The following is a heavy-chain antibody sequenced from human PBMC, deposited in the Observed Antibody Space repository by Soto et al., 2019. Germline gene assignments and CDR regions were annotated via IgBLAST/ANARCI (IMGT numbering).Heavy chain of an antibody. V-gene: IGHV3-30*18. CDR2: ISYDGSFV. J-gene: IGHJ5*02. Sequence: GWSLRLSCVVSGLTFSDYGFHWVRQAPGKGLDWVAAISYDGSFVYYADSVRGRFTISRDNSRNTLDLQMDSLRAEDTAVYYCANGGPARRFAHWGQGILVTVSS. CDR3: ANGGPARRFAH. D-gene: IGHD2-2*01. CDR1: GLTFSDYG.